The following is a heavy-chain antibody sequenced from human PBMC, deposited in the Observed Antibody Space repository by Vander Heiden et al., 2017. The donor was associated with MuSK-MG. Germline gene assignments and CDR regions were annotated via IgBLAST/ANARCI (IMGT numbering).Heavy chain of an antibody. Sequence: QVQLVQSGAEVKKPGASVKVSCKASGYTFTGYYMHWVRQAPGQGLEWMGWINPNSGGINYAQKFQGRVTMTRDTSISTAYMELSRLRSDDTAVYYCARYDFWSGSFDYWGQGPLVTVAS. CDR1: GYTFTGYY. V-gene: IGHV1-2*02. J-gene: IGHJ4*02. D-gene: IGHD3-3*01. CDR2: INPNSGGI. CDR3: ARYDFWSGSFDY.